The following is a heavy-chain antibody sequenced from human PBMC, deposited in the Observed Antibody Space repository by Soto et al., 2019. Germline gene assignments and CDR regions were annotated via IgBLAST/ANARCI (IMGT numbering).Heavy chain of an antibody. CDR2: ISGYNGQT. CDR1: AYTFTTYG. D-gene: IGHD2-15*01. J-gene: IGHJ6*02. Sequence: QVQLVQSGPEVKKPGASVRVSCKASAYTFTTYGISWVRQAPGQGLEWMGWISGYNGQTNYAQKFRGRVTFTTDRATSTAYMEVRSLRSDDSAMYYCARDGRNEIWVEGLNAMDVWGQGTTVTVSS. CDR3: ARDGRNEIWVEGLNAMDV. V-gene: IGHV1-18*04.